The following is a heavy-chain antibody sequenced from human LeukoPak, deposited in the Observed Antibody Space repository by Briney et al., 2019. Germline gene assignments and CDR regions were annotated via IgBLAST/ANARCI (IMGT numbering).Heavy chain of an antibody. CDR3: AWQSRDSYDSSGYHPDDY. V-gene: IGHV3-66*04. CDR2: IYRGGST. Sequence: GGSLRLSCAASGFTVSSNYMSWVRQAPGKGLGWVSVIYRGGSTYYANSVKGRFTISRDNSKNTLYLRMNSLRAEDTVVYYCAWQSRDSYDSSGYHPDDYWGQGTLVTVSS. CDR1: GFTVSSNY. J-gene: IGHJ4*02. D-gene: IGHD3-22*01.